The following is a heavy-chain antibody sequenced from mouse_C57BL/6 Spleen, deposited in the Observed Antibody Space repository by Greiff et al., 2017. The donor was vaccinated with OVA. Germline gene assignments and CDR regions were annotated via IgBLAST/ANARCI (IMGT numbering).Heavy chain of an antibody. CDR2: ISSGSSTI. Sequence: DVQLVESGGGLVKPGGSLKLSCAASGFTFSDYGMHWVRQAPEKGLEWVAYISSGSSTIYYADTVKGRFTISRDNAKNTLFLQMTSLRSEDTAMYYCARSRDYYGSSYDAMDYWGQGTSVTVSS. V-gene: IGHV5-17*01. CDR1: GFTFSDYG. J-gene: IGHJ4*01. CDR3: ARSRDYYGSSYDAMDY. D-gene: IGHD1-1*01.